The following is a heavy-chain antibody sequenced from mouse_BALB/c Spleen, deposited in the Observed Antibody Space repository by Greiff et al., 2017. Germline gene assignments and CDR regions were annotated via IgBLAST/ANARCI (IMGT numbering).Heavy chain of an antibody. CDR2: IDPANGNT. V-gene: IGHV14-3*02. D-gene: IGHD1-2*01. Sequence: EVQLQQSGAELVKPGASVKLSCTASGFNIKDTYMHWVKQRPEQGLEWIGRIDPANGNTKYDPKFQGKATITADTSSNTAYLQLSSLTSEDTAVYYCARLDFITTATAWFAYWGQGTLVTVSA. CDR1: GFNIKDTY. J-gene: IGHJ3*01. CDR3: ARLDFITTATAWFAY.